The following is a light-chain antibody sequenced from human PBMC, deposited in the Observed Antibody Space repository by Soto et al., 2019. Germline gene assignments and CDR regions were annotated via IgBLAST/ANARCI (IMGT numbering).Light chain of an antibody. J-gene: IGLJ2*01. CDR3: ATWDDSLSGPV. CDR2: RDN. CDR1: SSNIGRNY. V-gene: IGLV1-47*01. Sequence: QSVLTQTPSVSGTPGQRVNISCSGSSSNIGRNYVYWYHQFPGMAPKLLIYRDNERPSGVSDRFSGSKSGTSASLAISGLRAGDEADYHCATWDDSLSGPVFGGGTKLTVL.